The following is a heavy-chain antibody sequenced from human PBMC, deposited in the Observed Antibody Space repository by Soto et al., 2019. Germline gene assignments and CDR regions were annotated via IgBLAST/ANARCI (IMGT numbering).Heavy chain of an antibody. Sequence: GASVKVSCKASGYTFTSYGISWVRQAPGQGLEWMGWISAYNGNTNYAQKLQGRVTMTTDTSTSTAYMELRSLRSDDTAVYYCARKIDSWSQGGFDPWGQGTLVTVSS. J-gene: IGHJ5*02. V-gene: IGHV1-18*01. CDR1: GYTFTSYG. CDR2: ISAYNGNT. CDR3: ARKIDSWSQGGFDP. D-gene: IGHD6-13*01.